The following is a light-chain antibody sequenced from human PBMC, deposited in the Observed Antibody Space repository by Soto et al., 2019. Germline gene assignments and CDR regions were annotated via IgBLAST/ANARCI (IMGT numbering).Light chain of an antibody. CDR2: SNN. CDR3: AAWDDSLNGPL. J-gene: IGLJ2*01. Sequence: QSVLTQPPSASGTPGQRVTISCSGSSSNIGSNTVNWYQHLPGTAPKVLIYSNNQRPSGVPDRVSVSKSGTSASLAISGLQSEDEADYYCAAWDDSLNGPLFGGGTKLTVL. V-gene: IGLV1-44*01. CDR1: SSNIGSNT.